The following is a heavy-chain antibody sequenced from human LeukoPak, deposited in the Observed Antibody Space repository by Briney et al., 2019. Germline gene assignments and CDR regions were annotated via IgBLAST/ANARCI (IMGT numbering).Heavy chain of an antibody. Sequence: SETLSLTCTVSGDSISSYFWSWIRQPPGKGLEWIGFNSGSTNYNPSLKSRVTILLDRSKNQFSLKLSSVTAADTAVYYYARGRGYGGNYLRSFDIWGQGTMVTVSS. V-gene: IGHV4-59*08. CDR3: ARGRGYGGNYLRSFDI. J-gene: IGHJ3*02. D-gene: IGHD1-26*01. CDR1: GDSISSYF. CDR2: NSGST.